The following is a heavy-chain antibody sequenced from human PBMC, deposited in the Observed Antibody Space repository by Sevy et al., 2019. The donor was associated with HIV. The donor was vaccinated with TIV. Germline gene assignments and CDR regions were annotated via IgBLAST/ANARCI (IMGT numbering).Heavy chain of an antibody. D-gene: IGHD3-3*01. CDR1: GYTLSTSG. CDR2: SNPNHDP. Sequence: ASVKVSCKASGYTLSTSGITWVRQAPGQGLEWVGWSNPNHDPDYAQSLQGRLTMTTDTSTSPAYMELRSLTSGDTAVYYCARVNYDFSSGSAFANWFDPWGQGTLVTVSS. V-gene: IGHV1-18*01. CDR3: ARVNYDFSSGSAFANWFDP. J-gene: IGHJ5*02.